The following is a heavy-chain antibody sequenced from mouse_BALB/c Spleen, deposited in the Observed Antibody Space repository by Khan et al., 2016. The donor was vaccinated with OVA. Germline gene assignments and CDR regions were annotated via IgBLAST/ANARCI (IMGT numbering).Heavy chain of an antibody. CDR3: ARIQGGDFDY. D-gene: IGHD3-2*02. J-gene: IGHJ2*01. CDR1: GYSITSDYV. CDR2: ISYSGNT. V-gene: IGHV3-2*02. Sequence: EVQLQESGPGLVKPSQSLSLTCTVTGYSITSDYVWNWIRQFPGNKLEWMGYISYSGNTKYNPYLKSRISITRDTSKNQSFLQLNFVTIEDTATYSCARIQGGDFDYWGQGTTLTVSS.